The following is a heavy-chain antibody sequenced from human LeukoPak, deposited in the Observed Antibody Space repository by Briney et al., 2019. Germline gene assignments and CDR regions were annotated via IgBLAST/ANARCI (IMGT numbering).Heavy chain of an antibody. CDR1: GYTFTSYD. Sequence: ASVKVSCKASGYTFTSYDINWVRQATGQGLEWMGWMNPNSGNTGYAQKFQGRVTITADKSTSTAYMELSSLRSEDTAVYYCARDKGDGYTSDAFDIWGQGTMVTVSS. V-gene: IGHV1-8*01. CDR2: MNPNSGNT. CDR3: ARDKGDGYTSDAFDI. D-gene: IGHD5-24*01. J-gene: IGHJ3*02.